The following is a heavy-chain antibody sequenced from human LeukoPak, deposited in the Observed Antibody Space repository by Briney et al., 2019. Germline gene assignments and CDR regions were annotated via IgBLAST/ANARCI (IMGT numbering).Heavy chain of an antibody. CDR2: IYYSGST. CDR3: ARDTFAGHDAFDI. Sequence: SETLSLTCTVSGGSFSSGSYYWRWIRQPPGKGLEWIGHIYYSGSTNYNPSLKSRVTISVDTSKNQFSLKLSSVTAADTAVYYCARDTFAGHDAFDIWGQGTMVTVSS. CDR1: GGSFSSGSYY. D-gene: IGHD2/OR15-2a*01. V-gene: IGHV4-61*01. J-gene: IGHJ3*02.